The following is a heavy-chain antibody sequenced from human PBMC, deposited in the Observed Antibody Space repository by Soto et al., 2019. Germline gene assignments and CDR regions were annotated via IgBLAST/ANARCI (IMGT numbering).Heavy chain of an antibody. CDR3: ARVGTANPRGYYFDY. D-gene: IGHD5-18*01. Sequence: GASVKVSFKASGGTFSSYAISWVRQAPGQGLEWMGGIIPIFGTANYAQKFQGRVTITADESTSTAYMELSSLRSEDTAVYYCARVGTANPRGYYFDYWGQGTLVTVSS. J-gene: IGHJ4*02. CDR2: IIPIFGTA. V-gene: IGHV1-69*13. CDR1: GGTFSSYA.